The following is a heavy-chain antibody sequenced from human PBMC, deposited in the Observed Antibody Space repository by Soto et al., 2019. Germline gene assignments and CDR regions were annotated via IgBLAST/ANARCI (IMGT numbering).Heavy chain of an antibody. CDR1: GGTFRRYA. J-gene: IGHJ6*02. D-gene: IGHD2-15*01. CDR2: IIPICGTA. Sequence: SLQVSCQSSGGTFRRYAISWVRQAPVQVLEWMGGIIPICGTANYAQKFQGRVTITADESTSTAYMELSSLRSEDTAVYYCARDRVDCSGGSCYSYYYYGMDVCGQGPTVTVSS. CDR3: ARDRVDCSGGSCYSYYYYGMDV. V-gene: IGHV1-69*13.